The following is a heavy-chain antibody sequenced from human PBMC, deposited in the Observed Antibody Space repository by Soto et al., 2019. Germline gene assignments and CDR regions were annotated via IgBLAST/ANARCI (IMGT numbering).Heavy chain of an antibody. CDR2: IYNGGRP. CDR1: GFTVRTNF. CDR3: AREEGSAYNFGYGMDV. J-gene: IGHJ6*02. D-gene: IGHD5-18*01. Sequence: EMQLVETGGDLTQHGGSLRLSCAASGFTVRTNFMNWVRQAPGKGLEWVSIIYNGGRPDYADSVKGRFTVSRDNSKNTLYLQMNSLRVEDTGVYYCAREEGSAYNFGYGMDVLGQGTTVIVSS. V-gene: IGHV3-53*02.